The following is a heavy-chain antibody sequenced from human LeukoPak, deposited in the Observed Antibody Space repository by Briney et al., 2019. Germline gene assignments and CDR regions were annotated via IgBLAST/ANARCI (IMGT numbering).Heavy chain of an antibody. D-gene: IGHD4-23*01. CDR1: GGSFSGYF. CDR2: INHSGST. J-gene: IGHJ5*02. CDR3: ARGLTVDPLNWFDP. Sequence: SETLSLTCAVYGGSFSGYFWSWIRQPPEKGLEWIGEINHSGSTNYNPSLKSRVTISVDTSKNQFSLKLSSVTAADTAVYYCARGLTVDPLNWFDPWGQGTLVTVSS. V-gene: IGHV4-34*01.